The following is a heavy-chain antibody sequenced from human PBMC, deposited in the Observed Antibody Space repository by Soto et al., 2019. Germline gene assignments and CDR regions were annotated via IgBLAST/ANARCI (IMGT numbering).Heavy chain of an antibody. V-gene: IGHV1-18*01. CDR3: AGTLYGDNVDY. CDR1: GYTFTSYG. J-gene: IGHJ4*02. Sequence: ASVTGSCKASGYTFTSYGISWVRQAPGQGLEWMGWISAYNGNTNYAQKLQGRVTMTTDTSTSTAYMELRSLRSDDTAVYYCAGTLYGDNVDYRGQGTLVTVSS. D-gene: IGHD4-17*01. CDR2: ISAYNGNT.